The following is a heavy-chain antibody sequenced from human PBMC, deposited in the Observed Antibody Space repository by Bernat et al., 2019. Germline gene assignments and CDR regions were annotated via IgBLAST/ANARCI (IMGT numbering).Heavy chain of an antibody. J-gene: IGHJ4*02. CDR2: ISYDGSNK. V-gene: IGHV3-30*01. Sequence: QVQLVESGGGVVQPGRSLRLSCAASGFTFSSYAMHWVRQAPGKGLEWVAVISYDGSNKYYADSGKGRFTISRDNSKNTLYLQMNSLRAEDTAVYYCARRGTPGGYDSRDYWGQGTLVTVSS. CDR3: ARRGTPGGYDSRDY. CDR1: GFTFSSYA. D-gene: IGHD5-12*01.